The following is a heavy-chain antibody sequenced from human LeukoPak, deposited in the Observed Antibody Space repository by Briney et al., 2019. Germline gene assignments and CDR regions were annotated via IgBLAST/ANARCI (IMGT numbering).Heavy chain of an antibody. CDR1: GASVSSSH. Sequence: SETLSLTCVVSGASVSSSHWNWIRQLPGKGLEWIGCLSCTGKTDYNPSLSGRVTMSLGTSNNQVSLTLRSVTAADTAVYYCSEGYFEPFAHWGQGILVAVSS. D-gene: IGHD3-9*01. J-gene: IGHJ4*02. CDR2: LSCTGKT. V-gene: IGHV4-59*02. CDR3: SEGYFEPFAH.